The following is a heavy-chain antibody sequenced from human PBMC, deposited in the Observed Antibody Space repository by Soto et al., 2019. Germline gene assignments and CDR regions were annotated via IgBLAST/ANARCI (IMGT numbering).Heavy chain of an antibody. CDR3: ARGLSRTVAIDY. V-gene: IGHV4-30-2*01. CDR2: IYHSGST. Sequence: SDTLSLTCAVSGGSISSGGYSWSWIRQPPGKGLEWIGYIYHSGSTYYNPSLKSRVTISVDRSKNQFSLKLSSVTAADTAVYYCARGLSRTVAIDYWGQGTLVTVSS. J-gene: IGHJ4*02. D-gene: IGHD4-4*01. CDR1: GGSISSGGYS.